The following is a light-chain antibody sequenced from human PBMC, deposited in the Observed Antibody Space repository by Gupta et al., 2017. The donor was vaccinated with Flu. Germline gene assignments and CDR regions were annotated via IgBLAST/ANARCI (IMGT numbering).Light chain of an antibody. CDR1: HSISDW. CDR2: KAS. Sequence: TQMTQSPSTLSASVGYRVTITCRASHSISDWLAWYQQKPGKAPKLLIYKASILESGVPSRFSGSGSGTEFTLTISSLQPDDFATYYCQQYISYSITFGQGTRLDIK. V-gene: IGKV1-5*03. CDR3: QQYISYSIT. J-gene: IGKJ5*01.